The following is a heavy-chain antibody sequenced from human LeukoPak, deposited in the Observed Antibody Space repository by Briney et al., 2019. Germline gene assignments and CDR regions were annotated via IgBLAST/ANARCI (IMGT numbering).Heavy chain of an antibody. Sequence: PGGSLRLSCAASGFTFSNYGMHWVRQVPGKGLDWVAFIWYDGSNKYYADSVKGRFTISGDNSKNTLFLQMDSLRGEDTALYYCAKLGGDFWGQGTLVTVSS. CDR1: GFTFSNYG. CDR3: AKLGGDF. CDR2: IWYDGSNK. V-gene: IGHV3-30*02. J-gene: IGHJ4*02.